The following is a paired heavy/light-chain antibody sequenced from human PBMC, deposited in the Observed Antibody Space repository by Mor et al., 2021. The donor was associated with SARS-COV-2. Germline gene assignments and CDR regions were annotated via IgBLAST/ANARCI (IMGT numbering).Heavy chain of an antibody. CDR1: GGTFSSYA. CDR3: ARAEVAGGPYYFDY. D-gene: IGHD2-15*01. CDR2: IIPILVIT. J-gene: IGHJ4*02. V-gene: IGHV1-69*04. Sequence: QVQLVQSGAEVKKPGSSVKVSCKASGGTFSSYAFSWVRQAPGQGLEWMGRIIPILVITSYARKFQGRVTITADKSTSTAYMELSSLRSEDTAVYYCARAEVAGGPYYFDYWGQGTLVTVSS.
Light chain of an antibody. CDR2: DDS. CDR3: QVWDSSSDWV. CDR1: NIGSKS. Sequence: SYVLTQPPSVSVAPGETARITCGGNNIGSKSVHWYQQKPGQAPVLVVYDDSDRPSGIPERFSGSNSGNTATLTISRVEAGDEADYYCQVWDSSSDWVFGGGTKLTVL. V-gene: IGLV3-21*02. J-gene: IGLJ3*02.